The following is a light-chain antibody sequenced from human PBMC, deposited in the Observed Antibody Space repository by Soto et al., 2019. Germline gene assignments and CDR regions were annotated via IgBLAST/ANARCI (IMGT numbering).Light chain of an antibody. J-gene: IGKJ4*01. CDR2: ATS. CDR1: QSISTY. CDR3: QQTYSRLLS. V-gene: IGKV1-39*01. Sequence: DIQMTQSPSSLSASVGDRVTITCRASQSISTYLNWFQQKPRKAPEVLIYATSSLQSGVPSRFSGSGSGTEFTPTISSLQPEDVATYYCQQTYSRLLSFGGGTKVDIK.